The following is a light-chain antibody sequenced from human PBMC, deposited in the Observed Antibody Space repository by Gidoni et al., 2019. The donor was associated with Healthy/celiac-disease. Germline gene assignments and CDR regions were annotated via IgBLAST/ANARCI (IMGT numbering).Light chain of an antibody. Sequence: DIQLTQTRSSLSASVVDRVTITCRASQSISSYLNWYQQKPGKAPKLLIYAASSLQSGVPSRFGGSGSGTDFTLTISRLQPEDFATYYFQQSYSTPHTFGQGTKLEIK. J-gene: IGKJ2*01. CDR1: QSISSY. CDR2: AAS. CDR3: QQSYSTPHT. V-gene: IGKV1-39*01.